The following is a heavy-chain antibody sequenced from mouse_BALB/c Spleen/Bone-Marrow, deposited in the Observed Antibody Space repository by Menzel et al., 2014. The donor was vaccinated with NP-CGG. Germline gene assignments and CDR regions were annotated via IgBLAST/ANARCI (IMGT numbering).Heavy chain of an antibody. CDR1: GFTFXSFG. D-gene: IGHD4-1*01. J-gene: IGHJ2*01. CDR2: ISSGSSTI. V-gene: IGHV5-17*02. CDR3: ARGGNWEDFDY. Sequence: EVMLVESGGGLVQPGGSRKLSCAASGFTFXSFGMHWVRQAPERGLEWVAYISSGSSTIYYADTVKGRFTISRDNPKNTLFLQMTSLRSEDTAMYYCARGGNWEDFDYWGQGTTLTVSS.